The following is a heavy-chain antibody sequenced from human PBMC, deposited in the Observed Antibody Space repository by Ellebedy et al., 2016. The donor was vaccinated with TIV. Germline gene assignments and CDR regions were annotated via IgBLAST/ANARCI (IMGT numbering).Heavy chain of an antibody. V-gene: IGHV4-59*01. Sequence: MLGGSLRLSCTVSGGSISSYYWSWIRQPPGQGLEWIGYVYHTGSTNYNPSLRSRVTLAVDTPKNEFSLKLSSVTTADTAIYYCARDGVEDYFDYWGQGLLVTVSS. CDR2: VYHTGST. CDR1: GGSISSYY. CDR3: ARDGVEDYFDY. J-gene: IGHJ4*02. D-gene: IGHD3-10*01.